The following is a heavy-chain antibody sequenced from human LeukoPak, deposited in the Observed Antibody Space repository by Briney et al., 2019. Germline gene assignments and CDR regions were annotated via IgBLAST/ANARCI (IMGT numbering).Heavy chain of an antibody. J-gene: IGHJ4*02. Sequence: ASVKVSCKASGYTFARHGITWVRQAPGQGLEWMGWVSPYNDNTNYAQKLQGRVTTTTDTSTSTAYMELRSLRSDDTAVYYCARDEYYYDSSGYYSPYYFDYWGQGTLVTVSS. V-gene: IGHV1-18*01. CDR3: ARDEYYYDSSGYYSPYYFDY. D-gene: IGHD3-22*01. CDR2: VSPYNDNT. CDR1: GYTFARHG.